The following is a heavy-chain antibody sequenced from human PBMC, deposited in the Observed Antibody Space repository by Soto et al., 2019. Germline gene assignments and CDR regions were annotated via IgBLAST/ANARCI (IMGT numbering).Heavy chain of an antibody. CDR3: AKLIHNSSYTVMGV. CDR2: IGPSGNT. D-gene: IGHD1-1*01. Sequence: EVQLLESGGDLVQPGGSLRLVCEASGFTFSNSGMSWVRQAPGQGLEWVSSIGPSGNTYYSDAVKGRFTISRDISTTTLFLQMDILRAEDTATDYCAKLIHNSSYTVMGVWGHGTSVNVS. V-gene: IGHV3-23*01. J-gene: IGHJ6*02. CDR1: GFTFSNSG.